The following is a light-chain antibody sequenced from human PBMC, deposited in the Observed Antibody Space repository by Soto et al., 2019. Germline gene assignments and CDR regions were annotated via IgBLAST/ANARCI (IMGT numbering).Light chain of an antibody. CDR3: QQYGSSPSVS. CDR1: QSVSSSY. V-gene: IGKV3-20*01. CDR2: GAS. Sequence: EIVLTQSPGTLSLSPGERTTLSCRASQSVSSSYLAWYQQKPGQAPRLLIYGASSRATGIPDRFSGSGSGTDFTLTISRLEPEDFAVYYCQQYGSSPSVSFGQVTKV. J-gene: IGKJ1*01.